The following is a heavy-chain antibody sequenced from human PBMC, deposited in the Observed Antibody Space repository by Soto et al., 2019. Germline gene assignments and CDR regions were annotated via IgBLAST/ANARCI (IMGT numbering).Heavy chain of an antibody. J-gene: IGHJ4*02. D-gene: IGHD2-21*02. Sequence: QVQLVQSGAEVKKPGSSVKVSCKASGGTFSSYAISWVRQAPGQGLEWMGGIIPIFGTAHYAQKFQGRVTITADESTSTAYMELSSLRSEDTAVYYCARDEDGGNSVVFRYWGQGTLVTVSS. CDR3: ARDEDGGNSVVFRY. CDR2: IIPIFGTA. V-gene: IGHV1-69*01. CDR1: GGTFSSYA.